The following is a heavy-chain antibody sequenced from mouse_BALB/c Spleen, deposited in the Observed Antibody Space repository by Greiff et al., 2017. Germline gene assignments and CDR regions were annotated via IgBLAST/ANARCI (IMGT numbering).Heavy chain of an antibody. J-gene: IGHJ3*01. CDR1: GYSITSDYA. D-gene: IGHD2-3*01. CDR2: ISYSGST. CDR3: ARLGIYDGYYSFAY. Sequence: VQLQQSGPGLVKPSQSLSLTCTVTGYSITSDYAWNWIRQFPGNKLEWMGYISYSGSTSYNPSLKSRISITRDTSKNQFFLQLNSVTTEDTATYYCARLGIYDGYYSFAYWGQGTLVTVSA. V-gene: IGHV3-2*02.